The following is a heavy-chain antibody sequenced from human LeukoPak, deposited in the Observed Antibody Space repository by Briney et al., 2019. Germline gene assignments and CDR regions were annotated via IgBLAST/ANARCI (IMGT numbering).Heavy chain of an antibody. CDR2: IYYSGGT. V-gene: IGHV4-39*07. CDR1: GGSISSSSYY. Sequence: SETLSLTCTVSGGSISSSSYYWGWIRQPPGKGLEWIGSIYYSGGTYYNPSLKSRVTISVDTSKNQFSLKLSSVTAADTAVYYCAREPLYYYYMDVWGKGTTVTVSS. CDR3: AREPLYYYYMDV. J-gene: IGHJ6*03.